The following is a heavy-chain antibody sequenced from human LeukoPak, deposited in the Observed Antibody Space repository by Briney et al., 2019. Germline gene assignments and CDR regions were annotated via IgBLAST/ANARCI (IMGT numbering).Heavy chain of an antibody. CDR3: AKIPESYYYDSSGYYRTNWFDP. V-gene: IGHV3-23*01. D-gene: IGHD3-22*01. J-gene: IGHJ5*02. CDR2: ISGSGGST. Sequence: PGGSLRLSCAASGFTFSSYAVSWVRQAPGKGLGWVSAISGSGGSTYYADSVKGRFTISRGNSKNTLYLQMNSLRAEDTAVYYCAKIPESYYYDSSGYYRTNWFDPWGQGTLVTVSS. CDR1: GFTFSSYA.